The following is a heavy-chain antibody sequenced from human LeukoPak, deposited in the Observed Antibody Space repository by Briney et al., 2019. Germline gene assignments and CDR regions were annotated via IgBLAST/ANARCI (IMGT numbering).Heavy chain of an antibody. CDR2: IYSGGST. CDR1: GLTVSNNY. J-gene: IGHJ4*02. D-gene: IGHD2-15*01. CDR3: ARDRHCSGGSCSGL. V-gene: IGHV3-53*01. Sequence: GGSLRLSCAASGLTVSNNYMKWVRHAPGEGLECVSFIYSGGSTYYPDLVKGRFTISRDNPKNTVYLQMNNLRAEDTAVYYCARDRHCSGGSCSGLWGQGTLVTVSS.